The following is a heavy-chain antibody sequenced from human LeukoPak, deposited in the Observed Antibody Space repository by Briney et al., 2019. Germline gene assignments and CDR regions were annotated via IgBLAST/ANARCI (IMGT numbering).Heavy chain of an antibody. Sequence: GGSLRLSCAASGFTVSSNYMSWVRQAPGKGLEWVSVIYTDGNTYYADSVKGRFTISRDNSKNTLYLQMNSLRVDDTAVYYCARDRDTAMPVFWGQGTLVTVSS. CDR3: ARDRDTAMPVF. CDR1: GFTVSSNY. J-gene: IGHJ4*02. CDR2: IYTDGNT. V-gene: IGHV3-53*01. D-gene: IGHD5-18*01.